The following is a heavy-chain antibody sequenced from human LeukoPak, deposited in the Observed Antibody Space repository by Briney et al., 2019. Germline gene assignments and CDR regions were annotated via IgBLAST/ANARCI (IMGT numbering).Heavy chain of an antibody. D-gene: IGHD1-26*01. CDR1: DASISGYY. Sequence: SETLSLTCTVSDASISGYYWGWIRQPPAKGLECIGPIHFSGSTNYNPSLRSRVTISVDTSKNQLSLKLSSVTAADTAVYYCERDLGGIYFDYWGQGTLVTVSS. V-gene: IGHV4-59*01. CDR3: ERDLGGIYFDY. J-gene: IGHJ4*02. CDR2: IHFSGST.